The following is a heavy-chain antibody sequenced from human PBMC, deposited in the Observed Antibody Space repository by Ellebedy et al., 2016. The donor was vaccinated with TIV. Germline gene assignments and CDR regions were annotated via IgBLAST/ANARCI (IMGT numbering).Heavy chain of an antibody. CDR1: GGSISSGGYY. Sequence: MPSETLSLTCTVSGGSISSGGYYWSWIRQHPGKGLEWIGYIYYSGSTYYNPSLKSLVTLSVTTSKNQFSLKLSSVTAADTAVYYCARVGDQDAFDIWGQGTMVTVSS. CDR3: ARVGDQDAFDI. CDR2: IYYSGST. D-gene: IGHD4-17*01. V-gene: IGHV4-31*01. J-gene: IGHJ3*02.